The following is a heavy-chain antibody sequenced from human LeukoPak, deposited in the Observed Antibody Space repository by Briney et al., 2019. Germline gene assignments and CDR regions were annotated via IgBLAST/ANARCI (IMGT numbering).Heavy chain of an antibody. CDR1: GFTFRSHA. Sequence: GGSLRLSCVGSGFTFRSHAMSWVRQAPEKGLEFVSGIYENGGTTYYTDSVKGRFSISRDNSKNTLYLQMDSLRGEDTAVYYCAKDFRIGYSAHFDYWGQGALVTVSS. D-gene: IGHD2-21*01. CDR2: IYENGGTT. V-gene: IGHV3-23*01. J-gene: IGHJ4*02. CDR3: AKDFRIGYSAHFDY.